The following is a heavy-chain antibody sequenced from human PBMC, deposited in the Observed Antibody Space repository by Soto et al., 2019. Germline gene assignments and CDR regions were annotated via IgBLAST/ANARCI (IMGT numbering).Heavy chain of an antibody. CDR3: ARVTGHYYDSSGYYTDY. CDR2: IYYSGST. Sequence: QVQLQESGPGLVKPSETLSLTCTVSGGSVSSGSYYWSWIRQPPGKGLEWIGYIYYSGSTNYNPSHKSRVAISVNTSKNRFSLKLSSVTAADTAVYYCARVTGHYYDSSGYYTDYWGQGTLVTVSS. J-gene: IGHJ4*02. CDR1: GGSVSSGSYY. V-gene: IGHV4-61*01. D-gene: IGHD3-22*01.